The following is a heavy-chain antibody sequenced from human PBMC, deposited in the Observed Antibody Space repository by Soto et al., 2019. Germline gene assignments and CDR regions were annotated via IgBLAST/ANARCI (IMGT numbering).Heavy chain of an antibody. D-gene: IGHD4-17*01. Sequence: ASVKVSCKASGYAFSDYYMHWVRQAPGQGLEWMGWISAYNGNTNYAQKLQGRVTMTTDTSTSTAYMELRSLRSDDTAVYYCAREGGGHYGDYYFDYWGQGTLVTVSS. V-gene: IGHV1-18*04. CDR2: ISAYNGNT. J-gene: IGHJ4*02. CDR1: GYAFSDYY. CDR3: AREGGGHYGDYYFDY.